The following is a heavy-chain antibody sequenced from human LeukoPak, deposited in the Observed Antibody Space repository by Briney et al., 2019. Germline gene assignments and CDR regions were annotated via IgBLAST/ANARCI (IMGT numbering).Heavy chain of an antibody. J-gene: IGHJ5*02. Sequence: GASVKVSCKASGYIFTSYGISWVRQAPGQGLEWLGWITAYQGNTAWAQKFQGRLTMTTDTSTSTAYMELRSLRSDDTAVYYCARDRVLVVPAALGGFWFDPWGQGTLVTVSS. CDR2: ITAYQGNT. V-gene: IGHV1-18*01. CDR1: GYIFTSYG. CDR3: ARDRVLVVPAALGGFWFDP. D-gene: IGHD2-2*01.